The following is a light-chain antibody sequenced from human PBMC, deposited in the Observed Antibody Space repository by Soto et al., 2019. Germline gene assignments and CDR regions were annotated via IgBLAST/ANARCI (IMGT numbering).Light chain of an antibody. CDR3: QQYDNWPPIT. CDR2: AAS. J-gene: IGKJ5*01. CDR1: QSVGSN. V-gene: IGKV3-15*01. Sequence: MTQSPSSLSASTGDRVTITCRASQSVGSNLAWYHQKHGQPPRLLIYAASTTATGIPARFSGSGSGTEFTLTIRSLQSEDFAVYYCQQYDNWPPITFGQGTRLEIK.